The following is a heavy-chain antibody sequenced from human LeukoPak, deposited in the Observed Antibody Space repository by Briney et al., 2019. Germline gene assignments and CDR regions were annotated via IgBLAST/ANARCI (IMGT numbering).Heavy chain of an antibody. D-gene: IGHD5-18*01. CDR2: ISGSGDST. Sequence: PGGSLRLSCAASGFTFSSYGMSWVRQAPGKGLEWVSAISGSGDSTYYADSVKGRFTISRDNSKNTLYLQMNSLRAEDTAVYYCAKGSGYSYGYFDYWGQGTLVTVSS. V-gene: IGHV3-23*01. CDR1: GFTFSSYG. J-gene: IGHJ4*02. CDR3: AKGSGYSYGYFDY.